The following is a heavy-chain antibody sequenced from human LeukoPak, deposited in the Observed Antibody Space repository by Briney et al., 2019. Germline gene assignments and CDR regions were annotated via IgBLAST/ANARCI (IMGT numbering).Heavy chain of an antibody. CDR2: IQYDGSNE. D-gene: IGHD2-8*01. J-gene: IGHJ6*03. CDR1: GFTFSSYG. Sequence: PGGSLRLSCAASGFTFSSYGMSWVRQAPGKGLEWVAYIQYDGSNEQYADSVKGRLSISRDSSKNILYLQMNSLRAEDTAVYYCAKDRCSNGIGCYYYYMDVWGKGTTVTISS. V-gene: IGHV3-30*02. CDR3: AKDRCSNGIGCYYYYMDV.